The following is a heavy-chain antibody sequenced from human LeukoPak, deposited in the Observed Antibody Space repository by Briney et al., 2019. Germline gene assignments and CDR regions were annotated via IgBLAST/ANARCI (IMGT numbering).Heavy chain of an antibody. J-gene: IGHJ4*02. CDR3: AREDSSSPTY. CDR1: GFTFSSYW. CDR2: INSDGSST. D-gene: IGHD6-6*01. V-gene: IGHV3-74*01. Sequence: GGSLRLSCAASGFTFSSYWMHWVRQVPGKGLVWVSRINSDGSSTNYADSVKGRFTISRDNAKNTLYLQMNSLRAEDTAAYYCAREDSSSPTYWGQGTLVTVSS.